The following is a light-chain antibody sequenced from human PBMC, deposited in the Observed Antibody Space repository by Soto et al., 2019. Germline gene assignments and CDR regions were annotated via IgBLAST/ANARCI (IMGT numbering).Light chain of an antibody. J-gene: IGLJ2*01. V-gene: IGLV2-8*01. Sequence: QSALTQPPSASGSPGQSVTISCTGTSSDVGGYNYVSWYQQHPGKAPKLMIYEVSKRPSGVPDRFSGSKSGNTASLTVSGLQVEDEADYYCTSFSTGSSYVIFGGGTKLTVL. CDR1: SSDVGGYNY. CDR2: EVS. CDR3: TSFSTGSSYVI.